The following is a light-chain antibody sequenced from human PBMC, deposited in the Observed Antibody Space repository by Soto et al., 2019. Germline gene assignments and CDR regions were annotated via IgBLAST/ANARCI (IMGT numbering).Light chain of an antibody. CDR2: SDN. Sequence: QSVLTQPPSAAGTPGQRVTISCSGSNSNIGSNIVSWYQQLPGTAPKLLIYSDNQRPSGVPDRFSGYKSGTSASLAISGLQSDDEADYYCAAWDDSLHGYVFGAGTKVTVL. CDR3: AAWDDSLHGYV. CDR1: NSNIGSNI. V-gene: IGLV1-44*01. J-gene: IGLJ1*01.